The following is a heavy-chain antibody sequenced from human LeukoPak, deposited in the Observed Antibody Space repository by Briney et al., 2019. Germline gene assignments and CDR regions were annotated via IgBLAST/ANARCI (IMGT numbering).Heavy chain of an antibody. CDR3: ARAQDTAMVIHYYYMDV. CDR2: INPNSGGT. CDR1: GYTFTGYY. J-gene: IGHJ6*03. Sequence: GASVKVSCKASGYTFTGYYMHWVRQAPGQGLEWMGWINPNSGGTNYAQKFQGRVTMTRDTSISTAYMELSRLRTDDTAVYYCARAQDTAMVIHYYYMDVWGKGTTVTVSS. D-gene: IGHD5-18*01. V-gene: IGHV1-2*02.